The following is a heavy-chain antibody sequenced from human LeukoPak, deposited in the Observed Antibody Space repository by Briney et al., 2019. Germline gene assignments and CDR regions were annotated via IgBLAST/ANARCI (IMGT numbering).Heavy chain of an antibody. J-gene: IGHJ3*02. Sequence: SQTLSLTCTVSGGSISSGSYYWSWIRQPAGKGLEWIGRIYTSGSTNYNPSLKSRVTISVDTSKNQFSLKLSSVTAADTAVYHCARAGYYDSSGYAFDIWGQGTMVTVSS. CDR2: IYTSGST. CDR3: ARAGYYDSSGYAFDI. V-gene: IGHV4-61*02. D-gene: IGHD3-22*01. CDR1: GGSISSGSYY.